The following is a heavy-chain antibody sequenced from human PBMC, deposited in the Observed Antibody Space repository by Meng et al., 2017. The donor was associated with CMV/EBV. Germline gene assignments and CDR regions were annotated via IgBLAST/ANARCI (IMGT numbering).Heavy chain of an antibody. CDR1: GGTFSSYA. J-gene: IGHJ6*02. D-gene: IGHD3-3*01. Sequence: SVKVSCKASGGTFSSYAISWVRQAPGKGLEWMGGIIPIFGTANYAQKFQGRVTITTDESTSTAYMELSSLRSEDTAVYYCAREGTFGDFWSGYYSYYGMDVWGQGTTVTVSS. V-gene: IGHV1-69*05. CDR3: AREGTFGDFWSGYYSYYGMDV. CDR2: IIPIFGTA.